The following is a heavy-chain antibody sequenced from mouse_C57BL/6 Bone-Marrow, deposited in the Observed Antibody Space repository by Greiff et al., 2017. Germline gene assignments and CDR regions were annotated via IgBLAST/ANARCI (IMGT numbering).Heavy chain of an antibody. D-gene: IGHD1-1*01. CDR1: GYTFTDYY. CDR3: ASFYYGSSYAGYFDY. Sequence: QVQLKESGAELVRPGASVKLSCKASGYTFTDYYINWVQQRPGQGLEWIARIYPGSGNTYYNEKFKGKATLTAEKSSSTAYMQLSSLTSEDSAVYFCASFYYGSSYAGYFDYWGQGTTLTVSS. CDR2: IYPGSGNT. J-gene: IGHJ2*01. V-gene: IGHV1-76*01.